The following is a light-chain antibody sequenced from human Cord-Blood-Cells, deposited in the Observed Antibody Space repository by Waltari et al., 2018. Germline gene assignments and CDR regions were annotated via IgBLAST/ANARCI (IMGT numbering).Light chain of an antibody. CDR1: QSIVSY. CDR3: QQSYSTLFT. Sequence: DIQMTQSPSSLSASVGARVTLPCRASQSIVSYLTWYEQKPVQAPKLRIYAESSLQSGGPSRFSGSRYGTDFTLTIRRQQPEDFATDYCQQSYSTLFTFGPGSKVDI. CDR2: AES. J-gene: IGKJ3*01. V-gene: IGKV1-39*01.